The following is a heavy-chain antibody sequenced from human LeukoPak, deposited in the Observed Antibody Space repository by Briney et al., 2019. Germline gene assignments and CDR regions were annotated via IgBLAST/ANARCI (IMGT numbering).Heavy chain of an antibody. J-gene: IGHJ4*02. D-gene: IGHD3-16*01. CDR2: VKTKTDGETT. CDR3: TTTYRY. V-gene: IGHV3-15*01. CDR1: GFTFSSAW. Sequence: SGGSLRLSCAASGFTFSSAWMSWVRQAPGKGLEWVGRVKTKTDGETTDYDAPVKGRFSISRDDSKNTLYLQMNSLNADDTAVYYCTTTYRYWGQGTLVTVSS.